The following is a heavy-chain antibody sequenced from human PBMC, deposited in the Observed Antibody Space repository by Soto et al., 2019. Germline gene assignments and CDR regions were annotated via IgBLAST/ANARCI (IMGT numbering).Heavy chain of an antibody. D-gene: IGHD3-10*01. V-gene: IGHV1-18*01. CDR2: ISANSGDT. J-gene: IGHJ6*04. CDR3: GSMFRGSNVDYYHSIYV. CDR1: GYSFTSHG. Sequence: QVQLVQSGAEVKKPGASVKVSCKASGYSFTSHGISWVRQAPGQGLEWMGWISANSGDTNYAQKLQGRVTVTTDTSTSPAYLELRSLRSEDTAEYYCGSMFRGSNVDYYHSIYVWGKGTTVTVSS.